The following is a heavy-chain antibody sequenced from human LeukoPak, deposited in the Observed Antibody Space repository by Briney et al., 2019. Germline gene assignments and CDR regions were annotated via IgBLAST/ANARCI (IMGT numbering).Heavy chain of an antibody. D-gene: IGHD6-6*01. J-gene: IGHJ4*02. CDR2: ISSSSSFI. Sequence: GGSLRLXCAASGFTCSIYSLNWVRRAPGKGLESVSSISSSSSFISYADSVKGRFTISRDNAKNSLYLQMNSLRAEDTAVYYCAKNRKSSSSDFDYWGQGTLVTVSS. CDR1: GFTCSIYS. CDR3: AKNRKSSSSDFDY. V-gene: IGHV3-21*06.